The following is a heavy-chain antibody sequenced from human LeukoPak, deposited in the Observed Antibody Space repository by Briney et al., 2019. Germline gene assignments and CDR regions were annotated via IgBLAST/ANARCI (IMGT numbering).Heavy chain of an antibody. Sequence: SQTLFLTCTVSGGSISSGDYYWSWIRQPPGEGQECTGYIYYSGSTYYNPSLKSRVTISVDTSKNQFSLKLSSVTAADTAVYYCARDTTDDSSGYSIFDYWGQGTLVTVSS. CDR1: GGSISSGDYY. J-gene: IGHJ4*02. CDR2: IYYSGST. CDR3: ARDTTDDSSGYSIFDY. V-gene: IGHV4-30-4*08. D-gene: IGHD3-22*01.